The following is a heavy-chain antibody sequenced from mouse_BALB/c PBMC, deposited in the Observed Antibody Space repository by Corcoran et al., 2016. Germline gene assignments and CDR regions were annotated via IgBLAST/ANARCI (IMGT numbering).Heavy chain of an antibody. CDR3: ARGPLDYDAIDY. J-gene: IGHJ4*01. Sequence: QIQLVQSGPALKKPGETVKISCKASGYTFTNYGMNWVKQAPGKGLKWMGWINTYTGEPTYADDFKGRFAFSLETSAITAYLQINNLKNEDMATYFCARGPLDYDAIDYWGQGTSVTVSA. CDR1: GYTFTNYG. V-gene: IGHV9-1*02. D-gene: IGHD4-1*01. CDR2: INTYTGEP.